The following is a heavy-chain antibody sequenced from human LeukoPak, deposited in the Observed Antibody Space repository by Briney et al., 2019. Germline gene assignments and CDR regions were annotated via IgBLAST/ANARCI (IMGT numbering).Heavy chain of an antibody. D-gene: IGHD1-26*01. CDR2: IYTSGST. CDR3: AREAVGATDYYYYMDV. V-gene: IGHV4-4*07. CDR1: SGSISNYD. J-gene: IGHJ6*03. Sequence: SETLSLTCTVSSGSISNYDWSWIRQPAGKGLEWIGRIYTSGSTNYNPSLKSRVTMSVDTSKNQFSLKLRSGTAADTAVYYCAREAVGATDYYYYMDVWGKGTTVSISS.